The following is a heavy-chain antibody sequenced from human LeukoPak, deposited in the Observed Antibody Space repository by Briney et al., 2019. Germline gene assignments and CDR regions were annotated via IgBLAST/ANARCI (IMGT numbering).Heavy chain of an antibody. V-gene: IGHV4-59*01. CDR1: GGSISSYY. CDR3: ARLRGFSYGYKDY. Sequence: SETLSLTCTVSGGSISSYYWSWIRQPPGKGLEWIGYIYYSGSTNYNPSLKSRVTISVDTSKNQFSLKLSSVTAADTAVYYCARLRGFSYGYKDYWGQGTLVTVSS. CDR2: IYYSGST. D-gene: IGHD5-18*01. J-gene: IGHJ4*02.